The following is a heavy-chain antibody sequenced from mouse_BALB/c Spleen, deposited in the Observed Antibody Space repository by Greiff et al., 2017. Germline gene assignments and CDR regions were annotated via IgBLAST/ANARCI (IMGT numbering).Heavy chain of an antibody. J-gene: IGHJ2*01. CDR1: GFNIKDTY. V-gene: IGHV14-3*02. Sequence: EVQLQQSGAELVKPGASVKLSCTASGFNIKDTYMHWVKQRPEQGLEWIGRIDPANGNTKYDPKFQGKATITADTSSNTAYLQLSSLTSEDTAVYYCARCGNYPYYFDYWGQGTTLTVSS. CDR3: ARCGNYPYYFDY. D-gene: IGHD2-1*01. CDR2: IDPANGNT.